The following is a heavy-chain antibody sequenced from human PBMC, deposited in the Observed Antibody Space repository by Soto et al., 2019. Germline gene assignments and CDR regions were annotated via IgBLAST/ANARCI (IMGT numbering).Heavy chain of an antibody. CDR1: GGTFSSYA. CDR3: AVRTMTSTYYSQERRYYYGMDV. Sequence: QVQLVQSGAEVKKPGSSVKVSCKASGGTFSSYAISWVRQAPGQGLEWMGGIIPIFGTANYAQKFQGRGTITADESTSTAYMELSSLRSEDTAVYYCAVRTMTSTYYSQERRYYYGMDVWGQGTTVTVSS. V-gene: IGHV1-69*01. CDR2: IIPIFGTA. J-gene: IGHJ6*02. D-gene: IGHD2-15*01.